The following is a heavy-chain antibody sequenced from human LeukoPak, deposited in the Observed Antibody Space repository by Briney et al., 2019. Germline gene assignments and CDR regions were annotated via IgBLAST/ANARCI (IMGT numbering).Heavy chain of an antibody. CDR3: ARGGYSSSSGYYFDF. Sequence: ASVKVSCKASGYTFTGYYMHWVRQAPGQGLEWMGWINPNSGGTNYAQKFQGRATMTTETSTSTAYMELRSLQSDDTAVYYCARGGYSSSSGYYFDFWGQGTLVTVSS. D-gene: IGHD6-6*01. CDR2: INPNSGGT. V-gene: IGHV1-2*02. J-gene: IGHJ4*02. CDR1: GYTFTGYY.